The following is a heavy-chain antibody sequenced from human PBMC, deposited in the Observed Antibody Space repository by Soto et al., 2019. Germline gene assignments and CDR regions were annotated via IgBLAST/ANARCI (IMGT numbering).Heavy chain of an antibody. CDR2: IYYSGST. CDR1: GGSISSGGYY. J-gene: IGHJ5*02. Sequence: QVQLQESGPGLVKPSQTLSLTCTVSGGSISSGGYYWSWIRQHPGKGLEWIGYIYYSGSTYYNPSHKRRLTISVDTPKNQFSLKLSSVTAADTAVYYCARVSYCSGGSCYPRFDPWGQGTLVTVSS. D-gene: IGHD2-15*01. CDR3: ARVSYCSGGSCYPRFDP. V-gene: IGHV4-31*03.